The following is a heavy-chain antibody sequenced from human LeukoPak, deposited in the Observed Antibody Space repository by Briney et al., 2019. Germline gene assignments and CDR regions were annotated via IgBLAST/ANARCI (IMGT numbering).Heavy chain of an antibody. CDR3: ARGSGEGLDY. V-gene: IGHV1-3*04. CDR1: GYTFTTYA. J-gene: IGHJ4*02. D-gene: IGHD6-19*01. CDR2: IYTDAGNT. Sequence: ASVKVSCKASGYTFTTYAMHWVRQAPGQRPEWMRYIYTDAGNTKYSQKFQDRVAITRDTSASTVYLDLSSLRSEDTAVYYCARGSGEGLDYWGQGTLVTVSS.